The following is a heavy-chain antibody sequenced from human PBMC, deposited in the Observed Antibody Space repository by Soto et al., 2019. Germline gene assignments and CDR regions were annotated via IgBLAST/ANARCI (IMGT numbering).Heavy chain of an antibody. V-gene: IGHV2-5*01. J-gene: IGHJ5*02. CDR3: AREYTYEFDL. CDR1: GFSFGVSGVG. CDR2: SFWNDDQ. Sequence: QITLKESGPTLVKPTQTLTLTCTFSGFSFGVSGVGVGWIRQPPGKALEWLALSFWNDDQRYRQTLKSRLTIAKDTAKNQVVLTITNMDPADTATYCCAREYTYEFDLWSQGTLVTVSS. D-gene: IGHD6-6*01.